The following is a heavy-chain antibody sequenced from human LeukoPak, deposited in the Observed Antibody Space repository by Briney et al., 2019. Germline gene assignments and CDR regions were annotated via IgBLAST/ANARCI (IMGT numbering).Heavy chain of an antibody. J-gene: IGHJ4*02. D-gene: IGHD6-13*01. V-gene: IGHV4-61*02. CDR1: GNSISSGDNY. CDR3: ARGRGQSKAAADLDY. Sequence: SETLSLTCTVSGNSISSGDNYWSWIRQPAGKGLEWIGRIYTSGSTNYNPSLKSRVTISGDTSKNQFSLKLSSVTAADTAVYYCARGRGQSKAAADLDYWGQGTLVTVSS. CDR2: IYTSGST.